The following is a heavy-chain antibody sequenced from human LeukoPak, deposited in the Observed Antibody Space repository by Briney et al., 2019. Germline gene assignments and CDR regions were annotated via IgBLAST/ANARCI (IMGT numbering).Heavy chain of an antibody. Sequence: ASVKVSCKACGYTFTGYYLHWVRQAPGQGLEWVGWINPNSGGTNYAQKFQGRVTMTRDTSISTAYMELSRLRSDDTAVYYCARDRNFGWELLGFDYWGQGTLVTVSS. CDR2: INPNSGGT. CDR3: ARDRNFGWELLGFDY. D-gene: IGHD1-26*01. J-gene: IGHJ4*02. V-gene: IGHV1-2*02. CDR1: GYTFTGYY.